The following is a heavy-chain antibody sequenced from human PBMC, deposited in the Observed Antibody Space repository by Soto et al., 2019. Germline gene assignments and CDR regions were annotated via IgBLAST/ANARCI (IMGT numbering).Heavy chain of an antibody. CDR1: GFTFSNAW. V-gene: IGHV3-15*01. CDR2: IKSKTDGGTT. CDR3: TTVVQLWYFDY. Sequence: GESLKISCAASGFTFSNAWMSWVRQAPGKGLEWVGRIKSKTDGGTTDYAAPVKGRFTISRDDSKNTLYLQMNSLKTEDTAVYYCTTVVQLWYFDYWGQGTLVTVSS. D-gene: IGHD5-18*01. J-gene: IGHJ4*02.